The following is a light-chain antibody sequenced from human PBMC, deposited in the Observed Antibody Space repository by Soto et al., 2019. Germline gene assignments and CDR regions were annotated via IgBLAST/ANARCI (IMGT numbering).Light chain of an antibody. V-gene: IGKV3-20*01. Sequence: EIVLTQSPGTLSLSPGERATLSCRASQSVSSSYLAWYQQRPGQAPRLLIYGASSRATGIPDRFSGSGSGTDFTLTSSRLEPEDFAVYYCQRYGSSPRTFGQGTKVEIK. CDR2: GAS. J-gene: IGKJ1*01. CDR1: QSVSSSY. CDR3: QRYGSSPRT.